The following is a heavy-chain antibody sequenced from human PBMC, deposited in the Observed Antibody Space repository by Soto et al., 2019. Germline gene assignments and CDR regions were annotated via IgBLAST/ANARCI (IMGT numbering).Heavy chain of an antibody. V-gene: IGHV1-18*01. CDR1: GYTFTSYG. J-gene: IGHJ4*02. CDR3: ARALGKYYDFWSGYSTQFDY. D-gene: IGHD3-3*01. CDR2: ISAYNGNT. Sequence: QVQRVQSGAEVKKPGASVKVSCKASGYTFTSYGISWVRQAPGQGLEWMGWISAYNGNTNYAQELQGRVTMTTDTSTSTAYMELRSLRSDDTAVYYCARALGKYYDFWSGYSTQFDYWGQGTLVTVSS.